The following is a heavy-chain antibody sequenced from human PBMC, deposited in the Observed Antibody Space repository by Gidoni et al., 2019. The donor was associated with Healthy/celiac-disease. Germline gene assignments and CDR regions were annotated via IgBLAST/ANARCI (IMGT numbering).Heavy chain of an antibody. CDR2: IDWDDDK. J-gene: IGHJ5*02. Sequence: QVTLKESGPALVKPTQTLTLTCTFSGFSLSTSGMRVSWIRQPPGKALEWLARIDWDDDKFYSTSLKTRLTIAKDTYKNQVVLTMTNMDPVDTATYYCEREYSSSSRGFDPWGQGTLVTVSS. CDR1: GFSLSTSGMR. CDR3: EREYSSSSRGFDP. D-gene: IGHD6-6*01. V-gene: IGHV2-70*04.